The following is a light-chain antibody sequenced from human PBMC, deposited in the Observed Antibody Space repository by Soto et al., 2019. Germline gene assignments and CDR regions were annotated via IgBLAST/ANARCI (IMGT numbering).Light chain of an antibody. J-gene: IGKJ5*01. V-gene: IGKV3-11*01. CDR3: QQRSNWPPKT. CDR2: DAS. CDR1: LSVSVY. Sequence: VVLTQSPATLSLSPGERATLSYRTSLSVSVYLDWYQQKPGQAPRLLTYDASNRATGIPARFSGSGSGTDFTLTISSLEPEDFAVYYCQQRSNWPPKTFGQGTRLEI.